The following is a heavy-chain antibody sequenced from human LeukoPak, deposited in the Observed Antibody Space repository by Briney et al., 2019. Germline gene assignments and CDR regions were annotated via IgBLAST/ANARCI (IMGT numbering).Heavy chain of an antibody. Sequence: PGGSLRLSCDASGFTFSDYYMRWIRQAPGKGLEWVSHIGITSNYTNYADSVKGRFTISRDNANNSLYLQMSSLRGEDMAVYYCSRVLGGDCAMDVWGKGTTVTVPS. CDR3: SRVLGGDCAMDV. J-gene: IGHJ6*04. D-gene: IGHD3-16*01. CDR1: GFTFSDYY. V-gene: IGHV3-11*05. CDR2: IGITSNYT.